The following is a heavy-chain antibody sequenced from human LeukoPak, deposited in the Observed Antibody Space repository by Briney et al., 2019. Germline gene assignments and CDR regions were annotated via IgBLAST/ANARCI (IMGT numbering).Heavy chain of an antibody. Sequence: SETLSLTCSVSGASISDYYWSWIRQPAGEGLEWIGRIYNNGSTYCNPALKSRVTMSVDRSNSQLSLKLSSVTAADTAVYYCARDRGDIRVTTSFYFDYWGQGALVTGSS. J-gene: IGHJ4*02. CDR3: ARDRGDIRVTTSFYFDY. V-gene: IGHV4-4*07. CDR1: GASISDYY. D-gene: IGHD4-17*01. CDR2: IYNNGST.